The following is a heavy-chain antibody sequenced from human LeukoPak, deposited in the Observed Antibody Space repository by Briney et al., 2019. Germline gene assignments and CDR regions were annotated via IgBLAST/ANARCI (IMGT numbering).Heavy chain of an antibody. CDR1: GGSFSGYY. CDR2: INHSGST. D-gene: IGHD3-22*01. J-gene: IGHJ4*02. V-gene: IGHV4-34*01. CDR3: ARGNGLRFDYYDSSPYYFDY. Sequence: SETLSLTCAVYGGSFSGYYRSWIRQPPGKGLEWIGEINHSGSTNYNPSLKSRVTISVDTSKNQFSLKLSSVTAADTAVYYCARGNGLRFDYYDSSPYYFDYWGQGTLVTVSS.